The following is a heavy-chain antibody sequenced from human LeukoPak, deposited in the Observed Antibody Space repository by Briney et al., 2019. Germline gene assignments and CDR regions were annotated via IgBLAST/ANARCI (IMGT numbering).Heavy chain of an antibody. V-gene: IGHV1-18*01. J-gene: IGHJ4*02. Sequence: ASVKVSCKASGHTFRNYGITWVRQAPGQGLEWMGWISAYNGDTHYAQNLQGRVTMTTDTSTSTAYMELRSLRSDDTAVYYCARDPTNTSGYYAYFDYWGQGTLVTVSS. CDR1: GHTFRNYG. CDR2: ISAYNGDT. D-gene: IGHD5-12*01. CDR3: ARDPTNTSGYYAYFDY.